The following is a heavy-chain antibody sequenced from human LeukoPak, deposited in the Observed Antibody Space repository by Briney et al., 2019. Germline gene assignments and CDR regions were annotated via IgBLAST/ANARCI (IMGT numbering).Heavy chain of an antibody. CDR3: ARSLSRSSCGNFDY. CDR2: LSYSGST. J-gene: IGHJ4*02. CDR1: GGSINNDY. V-gene: IGHV4-59*01. D-gene: IGHD6-25*01. Sequence: TSETLSLTCTVSGGSINNDYWSWIRQPPGKGLEWIGYLSYSGSTSYNPSLKRRVTISADTSKNQFSLKMNSVTAADTAVYYCARSLSRSSCGNFDYWGQGTLVTVSS.